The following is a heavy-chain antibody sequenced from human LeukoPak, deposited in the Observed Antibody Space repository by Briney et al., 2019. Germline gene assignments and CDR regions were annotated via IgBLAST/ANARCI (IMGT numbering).Heavy chain of an antibody. CDR1: GGSINRSSYY. CDR2: MHPSEST. J-gene: IGHJ3*01. D-gene: IGHD2-21*01. CDR3: ARQPPYSSTFDV. V-gene: IGHV4-39*01. Sequence: KTSETLSLTCTVSGGSINRSSYYWAWIRQPPGKGMEWIGSMHPSESTYYNPSLRNRVTISVDTSKNQFSLSLTSVTAADRAVYYCARQPPYSSTFDVWGQGTMVSVSS.